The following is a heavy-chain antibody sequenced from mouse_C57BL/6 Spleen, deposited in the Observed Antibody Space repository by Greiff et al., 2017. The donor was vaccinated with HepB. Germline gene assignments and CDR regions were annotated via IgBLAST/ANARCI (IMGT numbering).Heavy chain of an antibody. CDR2: IRNKANGYTT. J-gene: IGHJ1*03. V-gene: IGHV7-3*01. D-gene: IGHD1-1*01. CDR1: GFTFTDYY. CDR3: ARITTVVAPHFDF. Sequence: EVKLMESGGGLVQPGGSLSLSCAASGFTFTDYYMSWVRQPPGKALEWLGFIRNKANGYTTEYSASVKGRFTISRDNSQSILYLQMNALRAEDSATYCCARITTVVAPHFDFWGTGTTVTVSS.